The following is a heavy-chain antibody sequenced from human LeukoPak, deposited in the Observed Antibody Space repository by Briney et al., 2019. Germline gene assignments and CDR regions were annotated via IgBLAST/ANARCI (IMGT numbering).Heavy chain of an antibody. CDR2: ISISSRYI. CDR1: GVTFCSYN. D-gene: IGHD2-21*02. CDR3: ARDPAYCGGDCYCVYPDGFDI. Sequence: SGGSLRLSCAASGVTFCSYNMNWGRQAPGRGLEWVSSISISSRYIYYADSVRGRFTISRDNAKNSLYLQINSLRAEDTAVYYCARDPAYCGGDCYCVYPDGFDIWGQGTRVTVSS. V-gene: IGHV3-21*01. J-gene: IGHJ3*02.